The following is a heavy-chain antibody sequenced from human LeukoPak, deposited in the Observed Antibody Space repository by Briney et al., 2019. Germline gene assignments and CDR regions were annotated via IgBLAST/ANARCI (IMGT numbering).Heavy chain of an antibody. J-gene: IGHJ4*02. CDR2: IWYDGSNK. Sequence: GGSLRLSCAASGFTFSNYGMHWVRQAPGKGLEWVALIWYDGSNKYYADSVKGRLTISRDNSKNTLYLQMNSLRAEDTAVYYCAREGPRGNSQFDYWGQGTLVTVSS. CDR3: AREGPRGNSQFDY. CDR1: GFTFSNYG. D-gene: IGHD2/OR15-2a*01. V-gene: IGHV3-33*01.